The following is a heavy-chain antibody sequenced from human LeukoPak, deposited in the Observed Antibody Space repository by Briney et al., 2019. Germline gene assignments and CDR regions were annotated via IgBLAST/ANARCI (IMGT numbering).Heavy chain of an antibody. J-gene: IGHJ4*02. CDR1: GGSISSSNW. CDR2: IYHSGST. Sequence: SETLSPTCAVSGGSISSSNWWSWVRQPPGKGLEWIGEIYHSGSTNYNPSLKSRVTISVDKSKNQFSLKLSSVTAADTAVYYCARYHARGSARPSSGWYYFDYWGQGTLVTVSS. D-gene: IGHD6-19*01. CDR3: ARYHARGSARPSSGWYYFDY. V-gene: IGHV4-4*02.